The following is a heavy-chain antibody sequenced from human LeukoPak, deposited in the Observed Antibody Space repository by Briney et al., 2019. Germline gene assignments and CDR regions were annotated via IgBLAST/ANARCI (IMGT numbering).Heavy chain of an antibody. Sequence: SETLSLTCTVSGGSISSSSYYWGWIRQPPGKGLEWIGSIYYSGSTYYNPSLKSRVTISVDTSKNQFSLKLSSVTAADTAVYYCARDPVNPHLVTMVRGVIKRDDAFDIWGQGTMVTVSS. J-gene: IGHJ3*02. V-gene: IGHV4-39*07. CDR1: GGSISSSSYY. CDR3: ARDPVNPHLVTMVRGVIKRDDAFDI. D-gene: IGHD3-10*01. CDR2: IYYSGST.